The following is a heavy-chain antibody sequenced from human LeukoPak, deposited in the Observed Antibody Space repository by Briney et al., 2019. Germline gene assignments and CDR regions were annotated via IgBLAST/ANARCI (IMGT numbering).Heavy chain of an antibody. V-gene: IGHV1-69*04. CDR3: ARDYGGKYDILTGYGIYYGMDV. D-gene: IGHD3-9*01. Sequence: GASVKVSCKASGGTFSSYAISWVRQAPGQGLEWMGRIIPILGIANYAQKFQGRVTITADKSTSTAYMELSSLRSEDTAVYYCARDYGGKYDILTGYGIYYGMDVWGQGTTVTVSS. CDR2: IIPILGIA. CDR1: GGTFSSYA. J-gene: IGHJ6*02.